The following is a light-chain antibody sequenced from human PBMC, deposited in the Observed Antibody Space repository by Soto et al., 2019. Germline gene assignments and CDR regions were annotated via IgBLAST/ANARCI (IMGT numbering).Light chain of an antibody. V-gene: IGKV3D-15*01. CDR3: QQYNNWPLT. J-gene: IGKJ4*01. CDR1: QSVGSY. CDR2: GAS. Sequence: EIVLTQSPATLSLSPGEGATLSCRASQSVGSYLAWYQQKPGQAPRLLIYGASTRATGIPARFSGSGSGTEFTLTISSLQSEDFAVYYCQQYNNWPLTFGGGTKVDIK.